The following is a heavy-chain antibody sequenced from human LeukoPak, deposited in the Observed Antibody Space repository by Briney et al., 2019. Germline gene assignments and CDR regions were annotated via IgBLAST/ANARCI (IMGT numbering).Heavy chain of an antibody. CDR1: GFTFSNYW. J-gene: IGHJ4*02. Sequence: GGSLRLSCAASGFTFSNYWMTWVRQSPGKGLEWVAIINQDGSGKYYVDSVKGRFTISRDNAKNSLYLQMSSLRAADTAVYYCARGGHRQKEFRGQGTLVTVSS. D-gene: IGHD3-10*01. CDR3: ARGGHRQKEF. CDR2: INQDGSGK. V-gene: IGHV3-7*01.